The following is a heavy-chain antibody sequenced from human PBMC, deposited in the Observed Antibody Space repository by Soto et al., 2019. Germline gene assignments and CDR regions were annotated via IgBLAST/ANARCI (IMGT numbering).Heavy chain of an antibody. CDR3: ARLVVCSGGSCCSKFAY. J-gene: IGHJ4*02. Sequence: ASVRGSCKAAGDTFTSHGISWVRQAPGQGLEWMGWISAYNGNTNYAQKLQGRVTMTTDTSTSTAYMELRSLRSDDTAVYYCARLVVCSGGSCCSKFAYWGQGTLVTVSS. V-gene: IGHV1-18*01. CDR2: ISAYNGNT. D-gene: IGHD2-15*01. CDR1: GDTFTSHG.